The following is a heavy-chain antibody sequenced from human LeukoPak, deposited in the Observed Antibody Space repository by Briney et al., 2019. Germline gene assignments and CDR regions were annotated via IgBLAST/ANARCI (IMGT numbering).Heavy chain of an antibody. Sequence: GESLKISCKGSGYSFTTYWIAWVRQMPGKGLEWMGIMNPGDSDTRYSPSFQGQVTISADKSISTAYLQWSSLKASDTAMYYCARQGAMVTLDYWGQGTLVTVSS. D-gene: IGHD5-18*01. V-gene: IGHV5-51*01. J-gene: IGHJ4*02. CDR3: ARQGAMVTLDY. CDR1: GYSFTTYW. CDR2: MNPGDSDT.